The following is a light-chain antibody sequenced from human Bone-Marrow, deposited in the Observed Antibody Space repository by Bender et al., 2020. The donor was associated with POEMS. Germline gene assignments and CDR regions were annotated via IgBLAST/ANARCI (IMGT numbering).Light chain of an antibody. CDR2: EGS. V-gene: IGLV2-23*01. CDR3: CSYAGSTTWV. CDR1: SSDVGHYNL. J-gene: IGLJ3*02. Sequence: QSALTQPASVSGSPGQSVTISCTGTSSDVGHYNLVSWYQQHPGKAPKLIIFEGSKRPPGVSTRVSASKSGNTALLTFSGLQAEDEGDYYCCSYAGSTTWVFGGGTRLTVL.